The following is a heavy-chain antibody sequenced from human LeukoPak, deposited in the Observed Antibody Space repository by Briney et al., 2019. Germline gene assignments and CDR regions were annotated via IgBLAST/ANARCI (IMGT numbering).Heavy chain of an antibody. CDR3: VSPPTRECSSISCPLSY. D-gene: IGHD2-2*01. V-gene: IGHV5-51*01. CDR1: GYSFTAYW. Sequence: GESLKISCKGSGYSFTAYWIAWVRQMPGKGLEWMGIIYPGDSDTRYSPSFQGQVTISVDKSVSAAYLQWSSLKASDTAMYYCVSPPTRECSSISCPLSYWGQGTLVTVSS. CDR2: IYPGDSDT. J-gene: IGHJ4*02.